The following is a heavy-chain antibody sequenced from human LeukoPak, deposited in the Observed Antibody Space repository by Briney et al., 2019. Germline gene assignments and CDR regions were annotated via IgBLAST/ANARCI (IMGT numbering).Heavy chain of an antibody. CDR1: GFTFGDYA. Sequence: GGSLRLSCTASGFTFGDYAMSWVRQAPGKGLEWVGFIRSKAYGGTTEYAASVKGRLTISRDDSKSIAYLQMNSLKTEDTAVYYCTRGEWGYGDYFYQIFDYWGQGTLVTVSS. V-gene: IGHV3-49*04. D-gene: IGHD4-17*01. CDR2: IRSKAYGGTT. J-gene: IGHJ4*02. CDR3: TRGEWGYGDYFYQIFDY.